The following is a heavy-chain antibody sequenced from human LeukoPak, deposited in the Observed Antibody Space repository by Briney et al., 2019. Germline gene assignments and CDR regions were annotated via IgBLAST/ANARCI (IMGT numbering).Heavy chain of an antibody. J-gene: IGHJ4*02. D-gene: IGHD1-26*01. CDR2: ISYDGSNK. V-gene: IGHV3-30-3*01. CDR1: GFTFSSYA. CDR3: ARDPYGGGSSIFDY. Sequence: QAGGSLRLSCAASGFTFSSYAMHWVRQAPGKGLEWVAVISYDGSNKYYADSVKGRFTISRDNSKNTLYLQMNSLRAEDTAVYYCARDPYGGGSSIFDYWGQGTLVTVSS.